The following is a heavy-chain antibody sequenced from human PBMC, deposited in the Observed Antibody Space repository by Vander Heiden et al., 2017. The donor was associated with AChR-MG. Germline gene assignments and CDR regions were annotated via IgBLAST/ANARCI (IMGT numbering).Heavy chain of an antibody. J-gene: IGHJ6*02. V-gene: IGHV3-23*01. Sequence: EVQLLESGGNLVQPGGSLRLSCAASGFTFTSYATGWVRQAPGKGLEWVSTISGSGGSTYYADSVKGRFTISRDNSKNTLYLQMNSLRAEDTAVYYCAKTDRCSSTSCYRNYGMDVWGQGTTVTVSS. CDR3: AKTDRCSSTSCYRNYGMDV. CDR2: ISGSGGST. D-gene: IGHD2-2*02. CDR1: GFTFTSYA.